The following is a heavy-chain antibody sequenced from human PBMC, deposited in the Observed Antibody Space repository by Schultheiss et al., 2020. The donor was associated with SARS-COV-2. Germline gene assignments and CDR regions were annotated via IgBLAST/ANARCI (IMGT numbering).Heavy chain of an antibody. D-gene: IGHD2/OR15-2a*01. CDR2: ISGSGGST. CDR3: ARGIVANGYFDY. J-gene: IGHJ4*02. CDR1: GFTFSSYA. V-gene: IGHV3-23*01. Sequence: GESLKISCAASGFTFSSYAMSWVRQAPGKGLEWVSAISGSGGSTYYADSVKGRFTISRDNSKNTLYLQMNSLRAEDTAVYYCARGIVANGYFDYWGQGTLVTVSS.